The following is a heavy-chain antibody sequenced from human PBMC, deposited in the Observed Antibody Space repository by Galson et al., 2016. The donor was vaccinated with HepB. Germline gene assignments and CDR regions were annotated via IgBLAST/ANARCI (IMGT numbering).Heavy chain of an antibody. V-gene: IGHV4-4*02. Sequence: LSLTCAVSGGSISTDDWWTWVRLPPGKGLEWIGEAFQSGSTNYNPSLNSRVTLSLDKSTNLFSLTLPSVTAADTAVYYCASYRYQVHWYFDLWGRGTPVTVSS. CDR2: AFQSGST. D-gene: IGHD5-18*01. J-gene: IGHJ2*01. CDR1: GGSISTDDW. CDR3: ASYRYQVHWYFDL.